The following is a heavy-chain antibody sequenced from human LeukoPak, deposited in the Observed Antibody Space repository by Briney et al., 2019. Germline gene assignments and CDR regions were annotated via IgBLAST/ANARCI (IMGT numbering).Heavy chain of an antibody. D-gene: IGHD2/OR15-2a*01. J-gene: IGHJ6*02. CDR1: GNTLSNYD. Sequence: PWASLRLSCEVSGNTLSNYDMRWVRQAPGKGLEWVSSIITSSSNIYYADSVKRRFPNSRGNAKNSLYLQMNSLRAEDTAVYYCARDTTSRGMDVWGQGTTVTVSS. CDR3: ARDTTSRGMDV. V-gene: IGHV3-21*01. CDR2: IITSSSNI.